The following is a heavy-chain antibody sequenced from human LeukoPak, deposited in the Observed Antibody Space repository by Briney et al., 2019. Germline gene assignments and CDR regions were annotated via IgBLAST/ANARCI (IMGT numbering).Heavy chain of an antibody. CDR1: GGSISGHY. Sequence: PSDTLTLTCTVSGGSISGHYWSWMRQPPGRGLEWIGYIFYSGRTNYNPSLKSRVSMSVDTSKNQFSLQLSSVTAADTAVYYCARVRSGAATNAFDYCGQGTLVTVSS. CDR3: ARVRSGAATNAFDY. V-gene: IGHV4-59*11. CDR2: IFYSGRT. J-gene: IGHJ4*02. D-gene: IGHD1-26*01.